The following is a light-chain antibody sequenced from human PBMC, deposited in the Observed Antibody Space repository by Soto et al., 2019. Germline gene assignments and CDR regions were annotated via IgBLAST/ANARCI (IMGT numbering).Light chain of an antibody. CDR2: AAS. CDR3: LQDYSYPRT. J-gene: IGKJ1*01. CDR1: QDIGNE. Sequence: AIQMTQSPSSLSASVGVRVTITCRASQDIGNELGWYQQKPGKAPRLLIYAASTLQSGVPSRFSGSGSGADFTLTISRLQPEDFASYYCLQDYSYPRTFGPGTKVDIK. V-gene: IGKV1-6*02.